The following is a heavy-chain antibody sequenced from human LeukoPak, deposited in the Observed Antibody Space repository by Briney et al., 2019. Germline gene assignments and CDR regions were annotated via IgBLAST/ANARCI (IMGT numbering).Heavy chain of an antibody. CDR3: AREGRIVVVVAANPGWFDP. Sequence: PSETLSLTCTVSGGSISSDNYYWGWIRQPPGKGLEWIGSIYYSGTTYYNPSLKSRVTISVDTSKNQFSLKLSSVTAADTALYYCAREGRIVVVVAANPGWFDPWGQGTLVTVSS. V-gene: IGHV4-39*02. D-gene: IGHD2-15*01. CDR2: IYYSGTT. J-gene: IGHJ5*02. CDR1: GGSISSDNYY.